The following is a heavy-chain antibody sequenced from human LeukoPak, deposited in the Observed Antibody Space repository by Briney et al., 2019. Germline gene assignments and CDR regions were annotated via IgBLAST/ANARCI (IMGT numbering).Heavy chain of an antibody. Sequence: ASLKVSCKPSGYTFTGCYMHWVRQAPGQGLEWMGWINPNSGDTNYAQKFQGRVTMTRDTSISTAYMELSTLRSDDTAVYYCARESLQMHMASDAFDIWGQGTMVTVSS. D-gene: IGHD5-24*01. CDR3: ARESLQMHMASDAFDI. V-gene: IGHV1-2*02. CDR2: INPNSGDT. CDR1: GYTFTGCY. J-gene: IGHJ3*02.